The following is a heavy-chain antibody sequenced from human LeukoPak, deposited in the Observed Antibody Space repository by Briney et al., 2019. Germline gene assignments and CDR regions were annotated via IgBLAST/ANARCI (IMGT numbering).Heavy chain of an antibody. Sequence: ASVKVSCKASGYTFTSYYMHWVRQAPGQGLEWMGIINPSGGSTSYAQKLQGRVTMTRDTSTSTVYMELSSLRSEDTAVYYCARDAGSGTPGSYWGQGTLVTVSS. J-gene: IGHJ4*02. CDR1: GYTFTSYY. CDR2: INPSGGST. V-gene: IGHV1-46*01. D-gene: IGHD3-10*01. CDR3: ARDAGSGTPGSY.